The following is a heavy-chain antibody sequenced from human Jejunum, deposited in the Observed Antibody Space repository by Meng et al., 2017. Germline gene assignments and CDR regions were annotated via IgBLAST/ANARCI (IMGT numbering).Heavy chain of an antibody. CDR1: GFTFGEFA. V-gene: IGHV3-9*01. CDR3: AKAHLTLVRGVMYYYGLDV. Sequence: SLKISCAASGFTFGEFALHWVRQAPGKGLELVSGISFNCRTVGDADSVKGRFTISRENDKNSMYLQMNSLRGEDTALYYGAKAHLTLVRGVMYYYGLDVWGQGTTVTVSS. CDR2: ISFNCRTV. J-gene: IGHJ6*02. D-gene: IGHD3-10*01.